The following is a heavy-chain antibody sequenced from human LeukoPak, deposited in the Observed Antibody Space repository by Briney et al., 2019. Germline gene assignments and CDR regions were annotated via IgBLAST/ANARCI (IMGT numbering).Heavy chain of an antibody. J-gene: IGHJ4*02. V-gene: IGHV4-39*01. CDR1: GGSISSSSYY. CDR3: ASGYGSGSYPTDPFDY. CDR2: IYYSGST. Sequence: SETLSLTCTVSGGSISSSSYYWGWIRQPPGKGLEWIGSIYYSGSTYYNPSLKSRVTISVDTSKNQFSLKLSSVTAAVTAVYYCASGYGSGSYPTDPFDYWGQGTLVTVSS. D-gene: IGHD3-10*01.